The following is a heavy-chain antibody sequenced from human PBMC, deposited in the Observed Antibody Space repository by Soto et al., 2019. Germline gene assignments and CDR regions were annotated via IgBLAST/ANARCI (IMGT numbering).Heavy chain of an antibody. Sequence: TGESLKISCKGSGYSFTSYWISWVRQMPGKGLEWMGRIDPSDSYTNYSPSFQGHVTISADKSISTAYLQWSSLKASDTAMYYCARSHWGSSGDYYYGMDVSGLGTTVTVSS. J-gene: IGHJ6*02. D-gene: IGHD7-27*01. CDR1: GYSFTSYW. CDR3: ARSHWGSSGDYYYGMDV. CDR2: IDPSDSYT. V-gene: IGHV5-10-1*01.